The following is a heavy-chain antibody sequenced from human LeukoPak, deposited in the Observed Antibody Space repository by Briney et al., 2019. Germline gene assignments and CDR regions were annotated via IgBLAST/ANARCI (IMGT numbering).Heavy chain of an antibody. CDR1: GFTFSSYA. D-gene: IGHD3-16*01. J-gene: IGHJ4*02. CDR2: ISYDGSNK. Sequence: GRSLRLSCAASGFTFSSYAMHWVRQAPGKGLEWVAVISYDGSNKYYADSVKGRFTISRDNSKNTLYLQMNSLRAEDTAVYYCARDAGGMLDYFDYWGQGTLVTVSS. CDR3: ARDAGGMLDYFDY. V-gene: IGHV3-30-3*01.